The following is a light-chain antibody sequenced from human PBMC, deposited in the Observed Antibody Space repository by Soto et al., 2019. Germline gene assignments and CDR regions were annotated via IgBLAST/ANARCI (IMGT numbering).Light chain of an antibody. V-gene: IGLV2-8*01. CDR2: EAT. CDR3: GSYADSNNLL. J-gene: IGLJ3*02. Sequence: QSVLTQPPSASGSPGQSVTISCTGTSSDVGGYKYVSWYQQHPGKAPKLLIYEATQRPSGVPDRFSGSKSGNTASLTVSGLQAEDEADYYCGSYADSNNLLFGGGTKVTVL. CDR1: SSDVGGYKY.